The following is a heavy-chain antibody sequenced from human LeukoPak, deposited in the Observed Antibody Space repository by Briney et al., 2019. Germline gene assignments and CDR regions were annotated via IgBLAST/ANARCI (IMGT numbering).Heavy chain of an antibody. CDR1: GYTFTSYS. J-gene: IGHJ4*02. Sequence: ASVKVSCKASGYTFTSYSISWVRQAPGQGLEWMGWISGYNGNTNYAQKLQGRVTMTTDTSTSAAYMELRSLRSDDTAVYYCARALYCSGDSCYLDYWGQGTLVTVSS. D-gene: IGHD2-15*01. CDR2: ISGYNGNT. CDR3: ARALYCSGDSCYLDY. V-gene: IGHV1-18*01.